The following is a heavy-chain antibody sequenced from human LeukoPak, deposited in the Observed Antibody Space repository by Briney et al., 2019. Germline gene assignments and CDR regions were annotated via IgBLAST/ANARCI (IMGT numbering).Heavy chain of an antibody. V-gene: IGHV1-69*05. CDR3: AREIAAAGPNPLYFDY. J-gene: IGHJ4*02. Sequence: AVKVSCKASGGTFSSYAISWVRQAPGQGLGWMGGIIPIFGTANYAQKFLGRVTITTDESTSTAYMELSSLRSEDTAVYYCAREIAAAGPNPLYFDYWGQGTLVTVSS. D-gene: IGHD6-13*01. CDR2: IIPIFGTA. CDR1: GGTFSSYA.